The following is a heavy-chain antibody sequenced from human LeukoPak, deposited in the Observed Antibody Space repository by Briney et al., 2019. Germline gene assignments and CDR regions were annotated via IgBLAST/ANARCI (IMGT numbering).Heavy chain of an antibody. CDR1: GGSFSGYY. J-gene: IGHJ4*02. Sequence: SEALSLTCAVYGGSFSGYYWSWIRQAPGKGLEWIGEINHSGSTNYNPSLKSRVTISVDTSKNQFSLKLSSVTAADTAIYYCARARITMVRGVIIIRGGHFDSWGQGTLVTVSS. D-gene: IGHD3-10*01. V-gene: IGHV4-34*01. CDR2: INHSGST. CDR3: ARARITMVRGVIIIRGGHFDS.